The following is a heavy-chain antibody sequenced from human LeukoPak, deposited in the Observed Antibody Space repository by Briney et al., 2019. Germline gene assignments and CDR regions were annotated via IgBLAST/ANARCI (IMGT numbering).Heavy chain of an antibody. CDR2: IYTSGST. V-gene: IGHV4-4*07. CDR3: ARDSVSWPHNWFDP. Sequence: SETLSLTCTVSGGSISSYYWSWIRQPAGKGLEWIGRIYTSGSTNYNPSLKSRVTMSVDTSKNQFSLKLSSVTAADTAVYYCARDSVSWPHNWFDPWGQGTLDTVSS. D-gene: IGHD6-13*01. CDR1: GGSISSYY. J-gene: IGHJ5*02.